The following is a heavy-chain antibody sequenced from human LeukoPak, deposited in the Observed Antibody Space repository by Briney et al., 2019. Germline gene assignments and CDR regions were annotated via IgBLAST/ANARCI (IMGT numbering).Heavy chain of an antibody. CDR1: GYTFTRYH. CDR2: MNPNSGNT. CDR3: ARQRGVTSLSYYYYMDV. D-gene: IGHD4-17*01. Sequence: ASVKVSCKASGYTFTRYHINWVRQAPRQRLEWMGWMNPNSGNTGYAQKFQGRVTITRDTSIRTAHMELSSLRSDDTAVYYCARQRGVTSLSYYYYMDVWGKGTTVTVSS. V-gene: IGHV1-8*03. J-gene: IGHJ6*03.